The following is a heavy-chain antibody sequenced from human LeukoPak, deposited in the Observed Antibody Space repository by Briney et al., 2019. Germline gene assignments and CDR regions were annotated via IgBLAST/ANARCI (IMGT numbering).Heavy chain of an antibody. V-gene: IGHV4-39*07. D-gene: IGHD6-13*01. CDR2: IYYSGST. J-gene: IGHJ5*02. Sequence: SETLSLTCTVSGGSISSSSYYWGWIRQPPGKGLEWIGSIYYSGSTYYNPSLKSRVTISVDTSKNQFYLKLSSVTAADTAVYYCARVASSSWWWFDPWGQGTLVTVSS. CDR3: ARVASSSWWWFDP. CDR1: GGSISSSSYY.